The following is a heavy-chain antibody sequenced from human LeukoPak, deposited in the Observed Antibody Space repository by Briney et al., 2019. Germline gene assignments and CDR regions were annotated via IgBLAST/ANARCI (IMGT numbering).Heavy chain of an antibody. CDR2: VNHRGRT. CDR3: ARVDYGDYSKDFDY. D-gene: IGHD4-17*01. Sequence: SETLSLTCAVYGGSFIDYYWSWIRQPPGKGLEWIGEVNHRGRTNYNPSLKSRVTISVETSKNQFSLNLTSVTAADTAVYYCARVDYGDYSKDFDYWGQGTLVTVSS. J-gene: IGHJ4*02. V-gene: IGHV4-34*01. CDR1: GGSFIDYY.